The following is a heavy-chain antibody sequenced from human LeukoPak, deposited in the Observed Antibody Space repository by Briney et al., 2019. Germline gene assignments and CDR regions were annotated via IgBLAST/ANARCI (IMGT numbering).Heavy chain of an antibody. D-gene: IGHD6-6*01. CDR2: ISSSGSYI. Sequence: GGSLRLSCAASGFTFTSYSMNWGRQAPGKGLEWVSSISSSGSYIFYAQSVEGRFIISRDNAKTSHYLQMNSLRVDDTAVYCCARGTYRSSSPSIGMPYYLDYWGQGILVTVSS. V-gene: IGHV3-21*01. CDR3: ARGTYRSSSPSIGMPYYLDY. J-gene: IGHJ4*02. CDR1: GFTFTSYS.